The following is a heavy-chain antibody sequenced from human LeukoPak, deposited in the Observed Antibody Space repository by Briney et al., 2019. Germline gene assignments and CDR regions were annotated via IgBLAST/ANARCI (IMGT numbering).Heavy chain of an antibody. J-gene: IGHJ4*02. CDR1: GFIVSSTC. D-gene: IGHD3-3*02. CDR2: IHNDGST. Sequence: GGSLRLSCAVSGFIVSSTCMTWVRQAPGKGLEWVSVIHNDGSTYHADSVKGRFTISRDSSKNTLYLQMNSLRVEDTAAYYCASLARDYWGQGTLVTVSS. V-gene: IGHV3-53*01. CDR3: ASLARDY.